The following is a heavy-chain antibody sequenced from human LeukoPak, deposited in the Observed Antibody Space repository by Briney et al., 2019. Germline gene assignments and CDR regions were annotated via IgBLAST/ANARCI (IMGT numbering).Heavy chain of an antibody. CDR2: ISSSGSTI. J-gene: IGHJ3*02. Sequence: GGSLRLSCAASGFTFSDYYMSWIRQASGKGLEWVSYISSSGSTIYYADSVKGRFTISRDNAKNSLYLQMNSLRAEDTAVYYCARRSGSPPDVFDIWGQGTMVTVSS. CDR3: ARRSGSPPDVFDI. D-gene: IGHD1-26*01. CDR1: GFTFSDYY. V-gene: IGHV3-11*04.